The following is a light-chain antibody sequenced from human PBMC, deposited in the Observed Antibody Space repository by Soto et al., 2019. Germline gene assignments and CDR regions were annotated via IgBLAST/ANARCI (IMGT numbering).Light chain of an antibody. Sequence: DIPMTQSPSTLSASVGDRVTITCRASQSISGWLAWYQQKPGKAPKLLIYVASSLESGVPSRFSGSGSGTEFTLTISSLQPDDFATYYCQQYNAYPFTFGPGTKVDIK. CDR3: QQYNAYPFT. CDR2: VAS. J-gene: IGKJ3*01. CDR1: QSISGW. V-gene: IGKV1-5*01.